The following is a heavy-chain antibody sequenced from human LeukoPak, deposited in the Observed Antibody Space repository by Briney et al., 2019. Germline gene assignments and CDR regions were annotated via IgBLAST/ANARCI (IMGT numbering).Heavy chain of an antibody. CDR3: ARDHHHRLWDDYYYYMDV. J-gene: IGHJ6*03. V-gene: IGHV3-7*01. CDR1: GFTFSNNW. Sequence: GASLRLSCAVSGFTFSNNWMSWVRQAPGQGLEWVANIKQDGSDKYYVDSVKGRFTISRDNAKNSLYLQMNSLRAEDTAVYYCARDHHHRLWDDYYYYMDVWGEGTTVTDSS. CDR2: IKQDGSDK. D-gene: IGHD3-16*02.